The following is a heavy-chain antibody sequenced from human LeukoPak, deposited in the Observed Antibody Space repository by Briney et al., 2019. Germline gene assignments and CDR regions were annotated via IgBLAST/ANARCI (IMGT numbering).Heavy chain of an antibody. V-gene: IGHV3-23*01. CDR2: ISGSGGST. D-gene: IGHD6-13*01. J-gene: IGHJ4*02. CDR1: GFTFSSYA. Sequence: PGGSLRLSCAASGFTFSSYAMSWVRQAPGKGLEWVSAISGSGGSTYYAGSVKGRFTISRENAKNSLYLQMNSLRAGDTAVYYCARQAPRRGSSWSYDFDYWGQGTLVTVSS. CDR3: ARQAPRRGSSWSYDFDY.